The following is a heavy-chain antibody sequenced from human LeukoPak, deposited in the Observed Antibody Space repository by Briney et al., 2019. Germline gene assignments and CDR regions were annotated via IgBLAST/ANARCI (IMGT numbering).Heavy chain of an antibody. V-gene: IGHV4-34*01. Sequence: PSETLSLTCAVYGGSFSGYYWSWIRQPPGKGLEWIGEINNSGSTNYNPSLKSRVTISVDTSKNQFSLKLSSVTAADTAVYYCARNVPPAPYSSGWYLSRAFFDYWGQGTLVTVAS. CDR2: INNSGST. CDR1: GGSFSGYY. D-gene: IGHD6-19*01. J-gene: IGHJ4*02. CDR3: ARNVPPAPYSSGWYLSRAFFDY.